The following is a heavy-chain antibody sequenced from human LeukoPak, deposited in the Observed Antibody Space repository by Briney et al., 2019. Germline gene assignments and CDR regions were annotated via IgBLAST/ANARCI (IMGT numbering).Heavy chain of an antibody. D-gene: IGHD3-22*01. Sequence: SETLSLTCAVSGFTINNGGYSWSWIRQPPGKGLEWIGYIYHSESTYYNPALKNRVTISIDRSNNQLSLNLSSVTAADTAVYYCARVPFDYYDSDDYYYHDAFDIWGQGTMVTVSS. J-gene: IGHJ3*02. CDR2: IYHSEST. CDR3: ARVPFDYYDSDDYYYHDAFDI. V-gene: IGHV4-30-2*01. CDR1: GFTINNGGYS.